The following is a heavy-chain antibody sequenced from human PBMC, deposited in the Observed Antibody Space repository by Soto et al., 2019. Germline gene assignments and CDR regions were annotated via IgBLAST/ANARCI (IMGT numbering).Heavy chain of an antibody. CDR1: GGSLSGSY. D-gene: IGHD6-13*01. Sequence: PSXTLSLTCAVYGGSLSGSYWTWIRQPPVKGLEWIGEISRSGSTNYNPSLKSRVTISIDRSKNQFSLRLSSLTAADTAIYYCTKGGGSSSWYWRIWGQGALVTVSS. V-gene: IGHV4-34*01. CDR3: TKGGGSSSWYWRI. J-gene: IGHJ4*02. CDR2: ISRSGST.